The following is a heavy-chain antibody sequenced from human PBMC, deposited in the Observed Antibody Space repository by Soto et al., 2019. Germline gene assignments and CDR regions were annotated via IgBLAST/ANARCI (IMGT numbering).Heavy chain of an antibody. CDR1: SGSISSSNW. Sequence: ASETLSLTCAVSSGSISSSNWWSWVRQPPGKGLEWIGEIYHSGSTNYNPSLKSRVTISVDKSKNQFSLKLSSVTAADTAVYYCARGRCSSTSCLYYYYMDVWGKGTTVTVSS. CDR3: ARGRCSSTSCLYYYYMDV. CDR2: IYHSGST. J-gene: IGHJ6*03. V-gene: IGHV4-4*02. D-gene: IGHD2-2*01.